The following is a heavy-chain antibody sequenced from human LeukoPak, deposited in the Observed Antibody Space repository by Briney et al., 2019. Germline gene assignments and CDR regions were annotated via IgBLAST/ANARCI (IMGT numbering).Heavy chain of an antibody. CDR3: AMGGAAAGFDY. V-gene: IGHV1-69*05. CDR1: RGIFSSYA. J-gene: IGHJ4*02. CDR2: IIPIFGTA. D-gene: IGHD6-13*01. Sequence: SVKVSCKAARGIFSSYAISWVRQAPGQGLEWMGRIIPIFGTANYAQKFQGRVTITTDESTSTAYMELSSLRSEDTAVYYCAMGGAAAGFDYWGQGTLVTVSS.